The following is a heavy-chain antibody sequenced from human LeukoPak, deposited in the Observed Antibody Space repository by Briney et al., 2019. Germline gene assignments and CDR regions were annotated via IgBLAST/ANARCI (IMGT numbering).Heavy chain of an antibody. D-gene: IGHD2-2*01. CDR3: ARDMGYCSSTSCYPWFDP. V-gene: IGHV4-59*01. CDR1: GVSISSYY. CDR2: IYYSGSA. J-gene: IGHJ5*02. Sequence: SETLSLTCTVSGVSISSYYWSWIRQPPGKGLEWVGYIYYSGSANYNPSLKSRVTISVDTSKNQFSLKLSSVTAADTAVYYCARDMGYCSSTSCYPWFDPWGQGTLVTVSS.